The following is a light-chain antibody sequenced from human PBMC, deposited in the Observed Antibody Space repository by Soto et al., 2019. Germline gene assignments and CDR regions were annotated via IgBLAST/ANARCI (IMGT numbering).Light chain of an antibody. J-gene: IGKJ1*01. V-gene: IGKV3-20*01. CDR3: QQYGSSRWT. CDR1: QSVSRN. CDR2: GAS. Sequence: EIVMTQSPGTLSVSPGERATLSCRASQSVSRNLAWYQQKPGQAPRLLIYGASSRATGISDRFSGSGSGTDFTLTITRLEPEDFAVYYCQQYGSSRWTFGQGTKVDIK.